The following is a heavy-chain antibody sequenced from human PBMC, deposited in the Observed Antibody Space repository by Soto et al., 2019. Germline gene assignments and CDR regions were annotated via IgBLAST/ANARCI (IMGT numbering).Heavy chain of an antibody. J-gene: IGHJ3*02. V-gene: IGHV3-30*03. Sequence: QVQLVESGGGVVQPGRSLRLSCAASGFTFSRYGMHWVRQAPGKGLEWVAVISYDGSNKYYADSVKGRITISRDTSKNTIDLQMGGLRAEGPAGYYCAESSDYYDSRRYESRRAFGNWGQGTMVTVSS. CDR1: GFTFSRYG. CDR2: ISYDGSNK. D-gene: IGHD3-22*01. CDR3: AESSDYYDSRRYESRRAFGN.